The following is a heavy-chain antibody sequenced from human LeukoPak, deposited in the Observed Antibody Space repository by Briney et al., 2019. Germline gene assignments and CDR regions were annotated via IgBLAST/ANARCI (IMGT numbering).Heavy chain of an antibody. D-gene: IGHD6-13*01. Sequence: GGSLRLSCAASGFTVSSNYMSWVRQAPGKGLEWVSIIYSGGSTYYADSVKGRFNISRDNSKNTLYLQMNSLRAEDTAVYYCASMVGYSSSWYGNEVGYYYYGMDVWGQGTTVTVSS. J-gene: IGHJ6*02. CDR1: GFTVSSNY. CDR2: IYSGGST. CDR3: ASMVGYSSSWYGNEVGYYYYGMDV. V-gene: IGHV3-66*01.